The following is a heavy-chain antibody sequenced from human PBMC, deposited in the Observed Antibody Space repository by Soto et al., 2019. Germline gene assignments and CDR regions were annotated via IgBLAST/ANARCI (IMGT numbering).Heavy chain of an antibody. V-gene: IGHV3-23*01. CDR2: ISSSGGST. D-gene: IGHD6-19*01. CDR3: AKEGAVAGKGLLGRRNYFDS. CDR1: GFTFSFYA. Sequence: EVQVLESGGGLVQPGGSLRLSCAASGFTFSFYAMSWVRQAPGKGLEWVSGISSSGGSTHHADSVKGRFTISRDNSNNTLYLQMHTLRADDTAVYYCAKEGAVAGKGLLGRRNYFDSWGQGTLVTVSS. J-gene: IGHJ4*02.